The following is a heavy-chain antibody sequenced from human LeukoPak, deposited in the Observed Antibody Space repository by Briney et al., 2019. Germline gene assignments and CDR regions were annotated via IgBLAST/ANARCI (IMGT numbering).Heavy chain of an antibody. CDR2: IRSKADTYAT. J-gene: IGHJ4*02. CDR1: GFTFSASA. CDR3: TREYCSGWPFDF. Sequence: GGSLKLSCAASGFTFSASAVHWVRRASGKGLEWVGRIRSKADTYATSYAASVKGRFTISRDDSKNTAFLQLNSLETEDTAVYYCTREYCSGWPFDFWGQGTLVTVSS. V-gene: IGHV3-73*01. D-gene: IGHD6-19*01.